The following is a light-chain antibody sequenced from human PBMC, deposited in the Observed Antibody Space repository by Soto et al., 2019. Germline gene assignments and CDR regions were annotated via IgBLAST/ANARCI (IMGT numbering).Light chain of an antibody. Sequence: DIVMTQSPATLSVSRGDSATISCRASQSVSSKLAWYQQKPGQAPRLLIYNASTRATGIPARFSGSGSGTEFTLTISSLQSEDFAIYYCQQYNNWPQTFGQGTKVEIK. V-gene: IGKV3-15*01. CDR3: QQYNNWPQT. CDR2: NAS. CDR1: QSVSSK. J-gene: IGKJ1*01.